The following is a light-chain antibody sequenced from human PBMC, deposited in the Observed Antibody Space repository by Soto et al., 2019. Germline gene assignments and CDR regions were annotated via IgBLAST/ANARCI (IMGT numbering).Light chain of an antibody. Sequence: IQMTQSPSTLSGSVGDRFTITCRASHSISSWLAWYQQKPGKAPKLLIYDASGLETGVPSRFSGSGSGTEFTLTISSLQPDDFATYYCQQYNRYSRTFGQGTKVDIK. CDR1: HSISSW. CDR3: QQYNRYSRT. V-gene: IGKV1-5*01. CDR2: DAS. J-gene: IGKJ1*01.